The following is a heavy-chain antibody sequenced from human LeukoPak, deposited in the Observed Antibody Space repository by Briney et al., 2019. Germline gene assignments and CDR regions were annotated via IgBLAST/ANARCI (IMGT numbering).Heavy chain of an antibody. CDR1: GFTFDDYA. V-gene: IGHV3-43*02. J-gene: IGHJ4*02. CDR3: AKDLPEMATGRGSDY. Sequence: GGSLRLSCAASGFTFDDYAMHWVRQAPGKGLEWVSLISGDGGSTYYADPVKGRFTISRDNSKNSLYLQMNSLRTEDTALYYCAKDLPEMATGRGSDYWGQGTLVTVSS. CDR2: ISGDGGST. D-gene: IGHD5-24*01.